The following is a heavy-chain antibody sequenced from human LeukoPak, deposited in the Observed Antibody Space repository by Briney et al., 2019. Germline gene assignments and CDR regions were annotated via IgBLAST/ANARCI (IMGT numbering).Heavy chain of an antibody. J-gene: IGHJ4*02. CDR3: ASNDYGDYNMDY. D-gene: IGHD4-17*01. V-gene: IGHV1-46*01. Sequence: ASLKVSCKASGYTFTSNYMHWVRQAPGQGREWMGIINPSGGSTSYAQKFQGRVTMTRDTSTSTVYMELSSLRSEDTAVDYCASNDYGDYNMDYWGQGTLVTVSS. CDR2: INPSGGST. CDR1: GYTFTSNY.